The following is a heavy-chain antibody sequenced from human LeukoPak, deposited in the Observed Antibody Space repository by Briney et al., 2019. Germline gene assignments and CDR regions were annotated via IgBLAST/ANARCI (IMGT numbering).Heavy chain of an antibody. J-gene: IGHJ5*02. V-gene: IGHV3-74*01. CDR2: IISDGGRA. Sequence: GGSLRLSCAASGITFGNNWMHWVRHGPGEGLVWIGRIISDGGRAIYADSVKGRFPVSRDNDKTTLYLQMKSLRAEDTALYYCARDGPHNWFDRWGRGTLATVSS. CDR1: GITFGNNW. CDR3: ARDGPHNWFDR.